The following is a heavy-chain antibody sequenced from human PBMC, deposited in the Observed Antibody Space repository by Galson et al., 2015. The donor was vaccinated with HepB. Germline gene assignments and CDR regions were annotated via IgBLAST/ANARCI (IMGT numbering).Heavy chain of an antibody. CDR3: ARVAADSSGFDPTFDY. CDR1: GYTFTRYY. V-gene: IGHV1-46*01. J-gene: IGHJ4*02. D-gene: IGHD6-19*01. CDR2: INPSGGST. Sequence: SVKVSCKASGYTFTRYYMHWVRQAPGQGLEWMGIINPSGGSTSYAQKFQGRVTMTRDTSTSTVYMELSSLRSEDTAVYYCARVAADSSGFDPTFDYWGQGTLVTVSS.